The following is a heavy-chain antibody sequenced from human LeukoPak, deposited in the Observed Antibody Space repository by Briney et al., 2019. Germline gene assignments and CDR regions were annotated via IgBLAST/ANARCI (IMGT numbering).Heavy chain of an antibody. CDR3: ARFSGSYLWYFDL. D-gene: IGHD1-26*01. Sequence: SETLSLTCTVSGGSISSYYWSWIRQPPGKGLEWIGNIYYSGSTIYNPSLKSRLTISVDTSKSQFPLRLSSVTAADTAVYYCARFSGSYLWYFDLWGRGTLVTVSS. V-gene: IGHV4-59*01. J-gene: IGHJ2*01. CDR1: GGSISSYY. CDR2: IYYSGST.